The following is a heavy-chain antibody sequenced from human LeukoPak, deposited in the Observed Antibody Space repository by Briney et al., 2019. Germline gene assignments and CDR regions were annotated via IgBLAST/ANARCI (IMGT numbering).Heavy chain of an antibody. CDR3: AKAPVTSCRGAFCYPFDY. V-gene: IGHV3-23*01. Sequence: GGSLRLSCAASGFNVSSNYMSWVRQAPGKGLEWVSAMSSSDDGRYYAASVRGRFTISRDTSRSTLYLQMNSLRAEDAAVYYCAKAPVTSCRGAFCYPFDYWGQGTLVTVSS. D-gene: IGHD2-15*01. CDR2: MSSSDDGR. CDR1: GFNVSSNY. J-gene: IGHJ4*02.